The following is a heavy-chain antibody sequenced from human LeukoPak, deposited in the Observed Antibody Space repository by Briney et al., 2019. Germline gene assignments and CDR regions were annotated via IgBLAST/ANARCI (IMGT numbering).Heavy chain of an antibody. D-gene: IGHD3-3*01. CDR2: IYPGDSDT. CDR3: ARRGEIFGVVIKAFDI. J-gene: IGHJ3*02. CDR1: GYSFTSYW. Sequence: GEPLKISCKGSGYSFTSYWIGWVRQMPGKGLEWMGIIYPGDSDTRYSPSFQGQVTISADKSISTAYLQWSSLKASDTAMYYCARRGEIFGVVIKAFDIWGQGTMVTVSS. V-gene: IGHV5-51*01.